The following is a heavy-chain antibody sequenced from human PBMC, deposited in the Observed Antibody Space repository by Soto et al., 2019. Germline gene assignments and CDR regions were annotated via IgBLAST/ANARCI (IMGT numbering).Heavy chain of an antibody. Sequence: EVQLVESGGGLVQPGGSLRLSCAASGFTFGPYWMHWVRQVPGKGLVWLSRINSDGSSTNYADSVKGRFTISRDNATSTLSLQMHSLRAEDTAVYYCASGGSGYYNYWGQGTLVTVSS. J-gene: IGHJ4*02. CDR2: INSDGSST. V-gene: IGHV3-74*01. CDR1: GFTFGPYW. CDR3: ASGGSGYYNY. D-gene: IGHD3-22*01.